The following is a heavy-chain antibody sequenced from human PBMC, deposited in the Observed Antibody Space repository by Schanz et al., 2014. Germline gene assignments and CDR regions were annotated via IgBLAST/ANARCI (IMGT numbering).Heavy chain of an antibody. Sequence: QVHLVQSGAEVKKPGASVKVSCKTSGYTFTEYTMYWLRQAPGQGLEWMGWISAYNGNTNYAQKLQGRVTMTTDTSTSTAYMELRSLRSDDTAVYYCARGGYSSGWYDRDIAHFDYWGQGTLVTVSS. D-gene: IGHD6-19*01. CDR3: ARGGYSSGWYDRDIAHFDY. V-gene: IGHV1-18*01. CDR1: GYTFTEYT. J-gene: IGHJ4*02. CDR2: ISAYNGNT.